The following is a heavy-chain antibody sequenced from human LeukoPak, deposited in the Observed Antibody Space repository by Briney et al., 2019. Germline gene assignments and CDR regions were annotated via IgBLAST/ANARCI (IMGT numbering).Heavy chain of an antibody. CDR1: GFTFSSYG. D-gene: IGHD6-13*01. CDR3: AKDQQQLRASYYGMDV. CDR2: IRYDGSNK. J-gene: IGHJ6*02. V-gene: IGHV3-30*02. Sequence: GGSLRLSCAASGFTFSSYGMHWGRQAPGKGLEWVAFIRYDGSNKYYVDSVKGRFTISRDNSKNTLYLQMNSLRAEDTAVYYCAKDQQQLRASYYGMDVWGQGTTVTVSS.